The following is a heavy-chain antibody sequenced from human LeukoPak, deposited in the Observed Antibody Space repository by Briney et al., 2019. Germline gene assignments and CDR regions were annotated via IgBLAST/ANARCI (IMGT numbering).Heavy chain of an antibody. D-gene: IGHD3-3*01. Sequence: ASVKVSCKASGYTFTSYGISWVRQAPGQGLEWMGWISAYNGNTNYAQKLQGRVTMTTDTSTSTAYMELRSLRSDDTAVYYCARCTYYDFWSGYYSDYYYYMDVWGKGTTVTVSS. CDR1: GYTFTSYG. CDR3: ARCTYYDFWSGYYSDYYYYMDV. CDR2: ISAYNGNT. V-gene: IGHV1-18*01. J-gene: IGHJ6*03.